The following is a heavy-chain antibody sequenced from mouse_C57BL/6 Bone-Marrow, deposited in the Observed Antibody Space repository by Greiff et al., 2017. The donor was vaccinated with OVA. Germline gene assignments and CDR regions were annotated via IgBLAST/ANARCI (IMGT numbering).Heavy chain of an antibody. D-gene: IGHD2-4*01. CDR1: GYSFTSYY. CDR3: ASYDYDYWYFDV. Sequence: QVQLQQSGPELVKPGASVKISCKASGYSFTSYYIHWVKQRPGPGLEWIGWIYPGSGNTKYNEKFKGKATLTADTSSSTAYMQLSSLTSEDTAVYYCASYDYDYWYFDVWGTGTTVTVSS. J-gene: IGHJ1*03. CDR2: IYPGSGNT. V-gene: IGHV1-66*01.